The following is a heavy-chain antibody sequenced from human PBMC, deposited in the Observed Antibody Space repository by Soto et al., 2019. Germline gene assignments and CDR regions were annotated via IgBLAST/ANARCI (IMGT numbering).Heavy chain of an antibody. J-gene: IGHJ2*01. CDR3: ARDRDGDIHWYFDL. V-gene: IGHV3-74*03. Sequence: EEQLVESGGGLVQPGGSLRLSCAASGFTFSRYWMYWVRQAPGKGLVWVSRISPDGSTSTYADSVKGRFTISRDNAKNTRYFQTTGPRADDTAVYDCARDRDGDIHWYFDLWGRGTLVTVSS. CDR1: GFTFSRYW. D-gene: IGHD4-17*01. CDR2: ISPDGSTS.